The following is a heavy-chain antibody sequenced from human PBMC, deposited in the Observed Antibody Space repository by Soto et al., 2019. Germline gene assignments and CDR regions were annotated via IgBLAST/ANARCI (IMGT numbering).Heavy chain of an antibody. Sequence: QVQLQESGPGLVKPSQTLSLTCTVSGGSISSGGYYWSWSRQHPGKGLEWIGDLYYSGSTYYNPAGNTRVTISVYTSKHLFSLKLSSVTAAETAVHYCSTGGHEITIFGVGLLKSRFAYWGQGTLVTVSS. J-gene: IGHJ4*02. D-gene: IGHD3-3*01. CDR3: STGGHEITIFGVGLLKSRFAY. V-gene: IGHV4-31*03. CDR2: LYYSGST. CDR1: GGSISSGGYY.